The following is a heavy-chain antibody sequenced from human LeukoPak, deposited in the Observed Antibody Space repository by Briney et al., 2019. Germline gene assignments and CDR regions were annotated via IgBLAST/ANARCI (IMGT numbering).Heavy chain of an antibody. V-gene: IGHV4-34*01. J-gene: IGHJ5*02. Sequence: PSETPSLTCAVYGGSFSGYYWSWIRQPPGKGLEWIGEINHSGSTNYNPSLKSRVTIPVDTSKNQFSLKLSSVTAADTAVYYCARVRYDFWSGYTNWFDPWGQGTLVTVSS. CDR1: GGSFSGYY. CDR3: ARVRYDFWSGYTNWFDP. CDR2: INHSGST. D-gene: IGHD3-3*01.